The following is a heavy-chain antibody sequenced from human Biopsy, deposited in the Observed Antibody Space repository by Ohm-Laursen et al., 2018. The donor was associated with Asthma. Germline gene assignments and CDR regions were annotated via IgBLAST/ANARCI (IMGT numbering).Heavy chain of an antibody. CDR3: ARKAGSCISRTCYSLDF. CDR2: INSVFGTT. Sequence: GASVKVSCKSLGGTFNTYVIGWVRQAPGQGLEWMGGINSVFGTTTYPQKFQDRVTITADDSTSTVYMELSSLRSEGTAVYYCARKAGSCISRTCYSLDFWGRGTLVTVSS. V-gene: IGHV1-69*13. J-gene: IGHJ4*02. D-gene: IGHD2-2*01. CDR1: GGTFNTYV.